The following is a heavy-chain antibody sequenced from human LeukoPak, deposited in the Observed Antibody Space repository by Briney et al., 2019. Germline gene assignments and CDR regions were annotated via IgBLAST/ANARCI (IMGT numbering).Heavy chain of an antibody. Sequence: PERSLRLSCAASGFTFRHYAVHWVRQAPGRGLEWVAVLSFDGAHKYYAESVKGRFTISKDNSNNTLFLRMDSLRLEDTALCYCVRARAGGLDYWGQGTLVTVSS. CDR2: LSFDGAHK. D-gene: IGHD3-16*01. CDR1: GFTFRHYA. CDR3: VRARAGGLDY. V-gene: IGHV3-30*04. J-gene: IGHJ4*02.